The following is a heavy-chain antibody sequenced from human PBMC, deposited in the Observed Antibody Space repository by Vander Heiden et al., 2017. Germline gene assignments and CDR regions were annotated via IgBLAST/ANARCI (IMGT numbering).Heavy chain of an antibody. D-gene: IGHD3-22*01. J-gene: IGHJ4*02. CDR3: GRDQNYYDSSGVDY. CDR2: ISTYNANT. V-gene: IGHV1-18*01. CDR1: GYRFSRYR. Sequence: QVQPVQRVAAVKTPGASVTVCCQPSGYRFSRYRLSRVRQAPGQGLEWMGWISTYNANTNYAQRLQGRVTMTTDTSTSTAYMELRSLRSDDTAVYYCGRDQNYYDSSGVDYWGQGTLVTVSS.